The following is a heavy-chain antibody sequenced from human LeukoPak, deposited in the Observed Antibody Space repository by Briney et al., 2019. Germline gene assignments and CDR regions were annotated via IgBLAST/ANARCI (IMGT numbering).Heavy chain of an antibody. CDR1: GFTFSDYY. CDR3: ARDRRAKRGVSPMIGRYFDL. V-gene: IGHV3-11*01. Sequence: PGGSLRLSCAASGFTFSDYYMSWIRQAPGKGLEWVSYISSSGSTIYYADSVKGRFTISRDNAKNSLYLQMNSLRAEDTAVYYCARDRRAKRGVSPMIGRYFDLWGRGALVTVSS. CDR2: ISSSGSTI. J-gene: IGHJ2*01. D-gene: IGHD3-22*01.